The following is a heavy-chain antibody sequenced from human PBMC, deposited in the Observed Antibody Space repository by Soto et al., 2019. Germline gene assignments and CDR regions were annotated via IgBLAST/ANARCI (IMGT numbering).Heavy chain of an antibody. Sequence: QVQLVQSGAEVKKPGASVKVSCKASGYTFTGKYMHWVRQAPGQGLEWMGWINPNSGGTNYAQKFQGRVTMTRDTSISTAYMELSRLRSDDTAVYYCARDQRIGGQLVRGGWFDPWGQRTLVTVSS. CDR1: GYTFTGKY. CDR3: ARDQRIGGQLVRGGWFDP. CDR2: INPNSGGT. V-gene: IGHV1-2*02. D-gene: IGHD6-6*01. J-gene: IGHJ5*02.